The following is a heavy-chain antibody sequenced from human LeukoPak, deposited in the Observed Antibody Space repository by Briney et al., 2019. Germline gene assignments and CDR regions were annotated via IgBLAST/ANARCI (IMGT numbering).Heavy chain of an antibody. CDR3: TTKVWFRTYYYGSGSEYYFDY. V-gene: IGHV3-15*01. J-gene: IGHJ4*02. CDR2: IKSKTDGGTT. Sequence: GGSLRLSCAASGFTFSNAWMSWVRQAPGKGLEWVGRIKSKTDGGTTDYAAPVKGRFTISRDDSKNTLDLQMNSLKTEDTAVYYCTTKVWFRTYYYGSGSEYYFDYWGQGTLVTVSS. CDR1: GFTFSNAW. D-gene: IGHD3-10*01.